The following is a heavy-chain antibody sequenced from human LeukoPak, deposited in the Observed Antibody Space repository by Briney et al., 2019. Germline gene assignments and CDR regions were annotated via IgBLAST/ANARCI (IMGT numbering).Heavy chain of an antibody. D-gene: IGHD6-19*01. J-gene: IGHJ5*02. CDR1: GYTFTSYD. Sequence: GASVKVSCKASGYTFTSYDINWVRQATGQGLEWMGWMNPNSGNTGYAQKFKGRVTMTRNTSISTAYMELSSLRSEDTAVYYCARGKSSRQWLVRGNWFDPWGQGTLVTVSS. V-gene: IGHV1-8*01. CDR3: ARGKSSRQWLVRGNWFDP. CDR2: MNPNSGNT.